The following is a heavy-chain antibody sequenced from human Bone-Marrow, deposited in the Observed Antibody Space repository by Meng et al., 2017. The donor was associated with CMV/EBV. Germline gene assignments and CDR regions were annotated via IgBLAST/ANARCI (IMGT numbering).Heavy chain of an antibody. CDR3: ARQSMIRVLTDAFDI. CDR1: GFTFTTYT. V-gene: IGHV3-21*01. J-gene: IGHJ3*02. Sequence: GGSLRLSCAVSGFTFTTYTMVWVRQAPGKGLEWVSSISSTTSYIYYADSVQGRFTVSRDNAKNSLYLQMNSLRAEDTAVYYCARQSMIRVLTDAFDIWGQGTMVTVSS. D-gene: IGHD3-22*01. CDR2: ISSTTSYI.